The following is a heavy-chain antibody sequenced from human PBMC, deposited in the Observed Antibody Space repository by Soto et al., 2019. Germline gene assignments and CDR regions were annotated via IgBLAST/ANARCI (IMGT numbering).Heavy chain of an antibody. Sequence: EVQVVESGGGLVQPGGSLRLSCAASGFTFSSFWMHWVRQAPGKGLVWVSRISSDGSSTSYADSVRGRFTISRDNAKNTLYLQMSSLRVEDTAVYYCARVAVSSTWYTDYWGQGTRVTVSS. D-gene: IGHD6-13*01. CDR3: ARVAVSSTWYTDY. CDR2: ISSDGSST. V-gene: IGHV3-74*01. J-gene: IGHJ4*02. CDR1: GFTFSSFW.